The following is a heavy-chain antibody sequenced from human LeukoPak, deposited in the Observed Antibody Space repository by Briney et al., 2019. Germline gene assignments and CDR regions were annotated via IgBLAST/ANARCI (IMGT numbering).Heavy chain of an antibody. D-gene: IGHD3-22*01. CDR1: GYNFIGYY. Sequence: ASVKVSCKASGYNFIGYYIHWVRQAPGQGLEWMGWINPNTGGTYSAQKFQGRVTLTRDTSTSTVYMELSSLRSEDTAVYYCARERRYYDSSGYYLPGAFDIWGQGTMVTVSS. CDR2: INPNTGGT. J-gene: IGHJ3*02. V-gene: IGHV1-2*02. CDR3: ARERRYYDSSGYYLPGAFDI.